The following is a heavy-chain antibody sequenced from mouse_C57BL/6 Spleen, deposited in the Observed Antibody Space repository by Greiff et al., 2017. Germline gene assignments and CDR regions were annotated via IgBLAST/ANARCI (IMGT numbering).Heavy chain of an antibody. D-gene: IGHD2-5*01. CDR2: IDAEDGET. V-gene: IGHV14-2*01. J-gene: IGHJ2*01. Sequence: VQLQQSGAELVKPGDSVTLSCTASGFNINDYYMHWVKQRTEQGLEWIERIDAEDGETKYAPKFQGKTTITADTSSNTAYLQLSSMTSEDTAVCYRARDSNPYYFDDWGQGTTLTVSS. CDR3: ARDSNPYYFDD. CDR1: GFNINDYY.